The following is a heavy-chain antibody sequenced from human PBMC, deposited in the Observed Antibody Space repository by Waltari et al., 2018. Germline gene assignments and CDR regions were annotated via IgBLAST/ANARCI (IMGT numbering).Heavy chain of an antibody. CDR1: GYTFTSYD. CDR2: MNPNSGNT. J-gene: IGHJ4*02. V-gene: IGHV1-8*01. CDR3: ARDPFAPFY. D-gene: IGHD3-10*01. Sequence: QVQLVQSGAEVKKPGASVTVSCRASGYTFTSYDINWVRQATGQGLEWMGWMNPNSGNTDYAQKFQGRVTMTTDTSTNTAYMELRSLRSDDTAMYYCARDPFAPFYWGQGTLVTVSS.